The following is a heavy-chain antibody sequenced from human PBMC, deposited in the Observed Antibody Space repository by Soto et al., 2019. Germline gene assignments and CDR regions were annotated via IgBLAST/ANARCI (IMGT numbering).Heavy chain of an antibody. Sequence: EVQLVESGGGLVKPGGSLRLSCAASGFTFSSYSMNWVRQAPGKGLEWVSSISSSSSYIYYADPVKGRFTISRDNAKNSLYLQMNSLRAEDTAVYYCARGPIRRGYSYGFDYWGQGTLVTVSS. J-gene: IGHJ4*02. D-gene: IGHD5-18*01. CDR2: ISSSSSYI. CDR3: ARGPIRRGYSYGFDY. CDR1: GFTFSSYS. V-gene: IGHV3-21*01.